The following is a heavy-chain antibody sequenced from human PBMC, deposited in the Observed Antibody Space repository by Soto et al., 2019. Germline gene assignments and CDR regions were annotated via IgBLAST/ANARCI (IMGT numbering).Heavy chain of an antibody. D-gene: IGHD5-18*01. J-gene: IGHJ3*02. Sequence: PGGSLRLSCAASGFTFDDYTMHWVRQAPGKGLEWVSLISWDGGSTYYADSVKGRFTISRDNSKNSLYLQMNSLRTEDTALYYCAKDRKDTAMAYDAFDIWGQGTMVTVSS. V-gene: IGHV3-43*01. CDR3: AKDRKDTAMAYDAFDI. CDR1: GFTFDDYT. CDR2: ISWDGGST.